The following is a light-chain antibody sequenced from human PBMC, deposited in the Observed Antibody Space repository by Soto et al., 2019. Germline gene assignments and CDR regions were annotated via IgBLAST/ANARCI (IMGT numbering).Light chain of an antibody. CDR2: EDI. Sequence: QSALSQPPSASGSPGQSVTISCTGTSSDVVGHSFVSWYQQRPGKAPKLMIYEDIKRPSWAPDRFSGSKSGNTASLTVSGLQSEEEADYYCSSYSDSKSVIFGGGTKLTVL. J-gene: IGLJ2*01. CDR1: SSDVVGHSF. CDR3: SSYSDSKSVI. V-gene: IGLV2-8*01.